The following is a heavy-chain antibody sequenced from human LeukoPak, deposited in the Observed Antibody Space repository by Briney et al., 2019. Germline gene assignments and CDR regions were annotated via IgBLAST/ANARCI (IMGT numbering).Heavy chain of an antibody. CDR2: INSDGSST. V-gene: IGHV3-74*01. Sequence: TGGSLRLSCAASGFTFSSYWMHWVRQAPGKGLVWVSRINSDGSSTSYADSVKGRFTISRDNSKNTLYLQMNSLRAEDTAVYYCAKGETYYYDSSGYYSPEAEYFQHWGQGTQVTVSS. CDR3: AKGETYYYDSSGYYSPEAEYFQH. J-gene: IGHJ1*01. D-gene: IGHD3-22*01. CDR1: GFTFSSYW.